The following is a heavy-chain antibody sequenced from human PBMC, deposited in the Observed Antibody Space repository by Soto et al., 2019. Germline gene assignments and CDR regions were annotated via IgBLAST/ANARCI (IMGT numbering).Heavy chain of an antibody. Sequence: SETLSLTCAVYGGSFSGYYWSWIRQPPGNGLEWIGEINHSGSTNYNPSLKSRVTISVDTSKNQFSLKLSSVTAADTAVYYCARDVVTYYYGSGSYYYYYYGMDVWGQGTTVTVSS. V-gene: IGHV4-34*01. CDR1: GGSFSGYY. D-gene: IGHD3-10*01. J-gene: IGHJ6*02. CDR2: INHSGST. CDR3: ARDVVTYYYGSGSYYYYYYGMDV.